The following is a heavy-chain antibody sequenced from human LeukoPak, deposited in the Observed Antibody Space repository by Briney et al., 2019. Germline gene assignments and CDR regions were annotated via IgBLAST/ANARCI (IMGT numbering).Heavy chain of an antibody. Sequence: GASAKVSCKASGYTLTGYYMHWLRQAPGQGLEWMGWINPNSGDTNYAQKFQGRVFMTRDTSISTAYMELSRLTFDDTAVYDCAMNPYKSYLDYWGKGTLVTVSS. CDR3: AMNPYKSYLDY. CDR2: INPNSGDT. CDR1: GYTLTGYY. V-gene: IGHV1-2*02. D-gene: IGHD5-24*01. J-gene: IGHJ4*02.